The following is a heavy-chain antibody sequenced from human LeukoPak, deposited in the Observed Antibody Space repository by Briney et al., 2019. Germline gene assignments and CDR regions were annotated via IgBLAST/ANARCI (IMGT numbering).Heavy chain of an antibody. CDR3: ASKTGYYYVLEV. Sequence: GGSLRLSCAASGFTVSSNYMSWVRQAPGKGLEWVSVIYSGGSTYYADSVKGRFTISRDNSKNTLYLQMNSLRAEDTAVYYCASKTGYYYVLEVWGQGTLVTVSS. D-gene: IGHD3-9*01. J-gene: IGHJ4*02. CDR1: GFTVSSNY. CDR2: IYSGGST. V-gene: IGHV3-66*01.